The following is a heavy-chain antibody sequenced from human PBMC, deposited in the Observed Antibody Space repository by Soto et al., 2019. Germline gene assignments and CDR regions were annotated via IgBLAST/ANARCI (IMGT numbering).Heavy chain of an antibody. CDR2: IYWDDDK. J-gene: IGHJ6*02. D-gene: IGHD2-21*02. CDR3: AHSRCGGDCLQSYSSHYYYGMDV. CDR1: GFSLSTGGVG. V-gene: IGHV2-5*02. Sequence: QITLKESGPSLVKPTQTLTLTCTFSGFSLSTGGVGVGWIHQPPGKALEWLALIYWDDDKRYSPSLRSRLTVTKDTSKNQVVLTMTNMDPEDTATYYCAHSRCGGDCLQSYSSHYYYGMDVWGQGTTVTVSS.